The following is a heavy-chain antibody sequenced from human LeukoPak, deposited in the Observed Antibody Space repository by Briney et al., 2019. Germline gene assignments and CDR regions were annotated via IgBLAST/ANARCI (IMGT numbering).Heavy chain of an antibody. V-gene: IGHV4-59*01. CDR3: AAGPTAMVIQYYFDS. D-gene: IGHD5-18*01. CDR1: GGSISSYY. Sequence: SETLSLTCTVSGGSISSYYWSWIRQPPGKGLEWIGYIYYSGSTNYNPSLKSRVTISVDTSKNQFSLKLSSVTAADTAVYYCAAGPTAMVIQYYFDSWAREPWSPSPQ. J-gene: IGHJ4*02. CDR2: IYYSGST.